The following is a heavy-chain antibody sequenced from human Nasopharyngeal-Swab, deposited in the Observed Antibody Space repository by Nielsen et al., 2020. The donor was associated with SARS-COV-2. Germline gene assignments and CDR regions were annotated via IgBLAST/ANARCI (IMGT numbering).Heavy chain of an antibody. CDR3: ATDATSYYYYGMDV. V-gene: IGHV3-9*01. J-gene: IGHJ6*02. CDR2: MRWNSGSI. Sequence: SPKTPWPSPGFTFHHYAMHWDRQPPAKGLERVPGMRWNSGSIGYADSVKGRFTISRDNAKNSLYLQMNSLRAEDTALYYCATDATSYYYYGMDVWGQGTTVTVSS. D-gene: IGHD1-26*01. CDR1: GFTFHHYA.